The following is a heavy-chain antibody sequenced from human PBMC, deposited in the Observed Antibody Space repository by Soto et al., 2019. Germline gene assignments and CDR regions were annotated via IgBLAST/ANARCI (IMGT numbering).Heavy chain of an antibody. CDR3: ARPYTSGWDDAFEI. CDR1: GFTFSSYA. J-gene: IGHJ3*02. V-gene: IGHV3-30-3*01. D-gene: IGHD6-19*01. Sequence: QVQLVESGGGVVQPGRSLRLSCAASGFTFSSYAMHWVRQAPGKGLEWVAVTSYDGSNKYYADSVKGRFTLSRENSKNTLYLQMKSLRAEDTAVYFCARPYTSGWDDAFEIWVKGTMVTVSS. CDR2: TSYDGSNK.